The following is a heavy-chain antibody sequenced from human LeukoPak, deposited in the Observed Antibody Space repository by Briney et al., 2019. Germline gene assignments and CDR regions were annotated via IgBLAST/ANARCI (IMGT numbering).Heavy chain of an antibody. D-gene: IGHD3-16*01. Sequence: ASVKVSCKASGYTFTGYYMHWVRQAPGQGLEWMGWINPNSGGTNYAQKFQGRVTMTRDTSISTAYMELRSLRSDDTAVYYCARDPGDSDAFDIWGQGTMVTVSS. CDR3: ARDPGDSDAFDI. CDR2: INPNSGGT. CDR1: GYTFTGYY. J-gene: IGHJ3*02. V-gene: IGHV1-2*02.